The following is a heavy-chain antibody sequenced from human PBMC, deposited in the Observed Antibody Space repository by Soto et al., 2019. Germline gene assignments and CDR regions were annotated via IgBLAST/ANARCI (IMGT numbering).Heavy chain of an antibody. CDR1: GGSISSGGYS. Sequence: SETLSLTCAVSGGSISSGGYSWSWIRQPPGKGLEWIGYIYHSGSTYYNPSLKSRVTISVDRSKNQFSLKLSSVTAADTAVYYCARVSDYVWGSYRSTGWFDPWGQGTLVTVSS. V-gene: IGHV4-30-2*01. CDR3: ARVSDYVWGSYRSTGWFDP. D-gene: IGHD3-16*02. CDR2: IYHSGST. J-gene: IGHJ5*02.